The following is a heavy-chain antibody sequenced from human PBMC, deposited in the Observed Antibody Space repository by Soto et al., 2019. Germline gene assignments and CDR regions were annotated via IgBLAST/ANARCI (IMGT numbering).Heavy chain of an antibody. J-gene: IGHJ4*02. CDR2: INSDGSST. V-gene: IGHV3-74*01. CDR3: ARGGVRVTFGGRAVDY. CDR1: GFTFSSYW. D-gene: IGHD3-16*01. Sequence: EVQLVESGGGLVQPGGSLRLSCAASGFTFSSYWMHWVRQAPGKGLVWVSRINSDGSSTSYADSVKGRFTISRDKAKNTLYLQMNSLRAEDTAVYYCARGGVRVTFGGRAVDYWGQGTLVTVSS.